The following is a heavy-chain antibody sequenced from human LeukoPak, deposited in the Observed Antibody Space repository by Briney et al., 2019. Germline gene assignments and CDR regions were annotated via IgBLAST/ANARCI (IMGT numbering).Heavy chain of an antibody. V-gene: IGHV4-59*12. J-gene: IGHJ5*02. CDR1: GGSISSYY. Sequence: SETLSLTCTVSGGSISSYYWSWIRQPPGKGLEWIGYIYYSGSTYYNPSLKSRVTISVDTSKNQFSLKLSSVTAADTAVYYCASLWFGGTWGQGTLVTVSS. CDR3: ASLWFGGT. D-gene: IGHD3-10*01. CDR2: IYYSGST.